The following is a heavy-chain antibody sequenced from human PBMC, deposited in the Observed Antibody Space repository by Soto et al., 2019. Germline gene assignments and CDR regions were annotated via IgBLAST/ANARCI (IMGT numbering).Heavy chain of an antibody. CDR2: ISTSDGNT. CDR3: ARWALVRHDWYFGALDV. Sequence: QVQLVQSGPEIKKPGASVKVSCKASGYTFINFGISWLRQAPGQGPEWMGWISTSDGNTNYAQKVQERVTMTTDTATSTAYMELRSLESDDTAVYYCARWALVRHDWYFGALDVWGQGTLVTVSS. V-gene: IGHV1-18*04. CDR1: GYTFINFG. J-gene: IGHJ3*01. D-gene: IGHD3-9*01.